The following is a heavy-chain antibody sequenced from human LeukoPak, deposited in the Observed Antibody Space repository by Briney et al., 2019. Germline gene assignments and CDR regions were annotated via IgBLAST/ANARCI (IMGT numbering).Heavy chain of an antibody. J-gene: IGHJ4*02. D-gene: IGHD6-13*01. Sequence: GESLQISCKGSGYSFTSYWIGWVRQMPGKGLEWMGIIYPGDSDTRYSPSFQGQVTISADESISTAYLRWSSLKASDTAMYYCARSGLAAAGPIDYWGQGTLVTVSS. CDR2: IYPGDSDT. CDR1: GYSFTSYW. CDR3: ARSGLAAAGPIDY. V-gene: IGHV5-51*01.